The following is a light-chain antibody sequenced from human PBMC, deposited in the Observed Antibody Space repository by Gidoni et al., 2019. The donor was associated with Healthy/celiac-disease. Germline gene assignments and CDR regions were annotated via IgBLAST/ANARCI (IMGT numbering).Light chain of an antibody. J-gene: IGLJ2*01. Sequence: QSVLTQPPSASGTPGQRVTISCSGSSPNIGSNAVNWYQQLPGTAPKLLIYGNSQRPSGVPDRFSGSKSGTSASLAISGLQSEDEADYYCAAWDDSLNGHVVFGGGTKLTVL. CDR1: SPNIGSNA. CDR2: GNS. CDR3: AAWDDSLNGHVV. V-gene: IGLV1-44*01.